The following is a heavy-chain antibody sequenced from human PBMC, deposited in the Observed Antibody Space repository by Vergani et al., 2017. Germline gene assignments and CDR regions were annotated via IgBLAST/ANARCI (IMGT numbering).Heavy chain of an antibody. CDR2: INWNGGSK. J-gene: IGHJ4*02. CDR3: ARERNAYYDFWGGYYTQYYFDY. D-gene: IGHD3-3*01. CDR1: GFTFDVYG. Sequence: EVQLVESGGGGVRPGGSLRLSCAASGFTFDVYGMSWARQAPGQGLEWVSGINWNGGSKGYADSVKGPFTISRDNAKNSLYLQMNSLRAEDTALYYCARERNAYYDFWGGYYTQYYFDYWGQGTLVTVSS. V-gene: IGHV3-20*04.